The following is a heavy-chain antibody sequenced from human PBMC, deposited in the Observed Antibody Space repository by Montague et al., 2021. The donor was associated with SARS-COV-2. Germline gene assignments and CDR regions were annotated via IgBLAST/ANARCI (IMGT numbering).Heavy chain of an antibody. V-gene: IGHV4-39*07. J-gene: IGHJ4*02. D-gene: IGHD2-8*02. CDR1: AGSLSSRSNY. CDR3: ARDEYNSYWCEY. Sequence: SETLSLTCTVSAGSLSSRSNYWGWIRQPPGMGLQWIGSVDSAGSTYYSPSLKSRVTISVDTSKNQFSLKLSSVTAADTAVYYYARDEYNSYWCEYWGQGALVTVSS. CDR2: VDSAGST.